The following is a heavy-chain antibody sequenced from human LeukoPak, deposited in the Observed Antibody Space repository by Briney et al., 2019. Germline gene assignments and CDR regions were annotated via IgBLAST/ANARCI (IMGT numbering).Heavy chain of an antibody. CDR1: GFTFSSHW. V-gene: IGHV3-74*01. Sequence: GGSLRPSCAASGFTFSSHWMHWVRQAPGKGLVWVSGISTDGSRPRYADSVNGRFTISRDNAKNTLYLQMNSLRAEDTAVYFCVRDGQGSTPLDYWGQGTLVTVSS. J-gene: IGHJ4*02. D-gene: IGHD2-15*01. CDR3: VRDGQGSTPLDY. CDR2: ISTDGSRP.